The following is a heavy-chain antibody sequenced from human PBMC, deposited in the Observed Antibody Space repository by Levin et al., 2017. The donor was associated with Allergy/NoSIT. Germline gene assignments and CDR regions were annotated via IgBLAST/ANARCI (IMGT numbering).Heavy chain of an antibody. CDR2: IHPYNGNT. D-gene: IGHD2-8*01. CDR1: GYTFTSYG. J-gene: IGHJ4*02. Sequence: EASVKVSCKASGYTFTSYGINWVRQAPGQEPEWMGWIHPYNGNTNSAQKLQGRLIMSRDTSTSTAYMELRSLRSDDTAVYYCARDFRGLCTNGICPFDYWGQGTLVTVSS. CDR3: ARDFRGLCTNGICPFDY. V-gene: IGHV1-18*01.